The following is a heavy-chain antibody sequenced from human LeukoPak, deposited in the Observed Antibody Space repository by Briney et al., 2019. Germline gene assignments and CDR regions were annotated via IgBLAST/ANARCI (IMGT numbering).Heavy chain of an antibody. V-gene: IGHV3-66*01. J-gene: IGHJ3*02. D-gene: IGHD3-22*01. CDR1: GFTVSSNY. CDR3: ARGAYYYDTAGAFDI. CDR2: IYSGGST. Sequence: GGSLRLSCAASGFTVSSNYMSWVRQAPGKGLEWVSVIYSGGSTYYADSVKGRFTISRDNSKNTLYLQMNSLRAEDTAVYYCARGAYYYDTAGAFDIWGQGTMVTVSS.